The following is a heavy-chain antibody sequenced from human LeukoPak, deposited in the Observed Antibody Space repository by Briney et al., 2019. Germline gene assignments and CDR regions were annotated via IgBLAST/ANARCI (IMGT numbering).Heavy chain of an antibody. Sequence: GGSLRLSCAASGFTFSDYYMSWIRQVPGKGLEWVSYFSPRGSPIYYADSVKGRFTTSRDNAKNSLYLQMNSLRAEDTAVYFCARGHTVLVPATMGGDYWGQGTLVTVSS. V-gene: IGHV3-11*01. CDR1: GFTFSDYY. CDR3: ARGHTVLVPATMGGDY. D-gene: IGHD2-2*01. J-gene: IGHJ4*02. CDR2: FSPRGSPI.